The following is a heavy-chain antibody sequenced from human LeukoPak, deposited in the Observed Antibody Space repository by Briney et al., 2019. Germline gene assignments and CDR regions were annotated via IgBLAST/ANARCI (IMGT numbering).Heavy chain of an antibody. D-gene: IGHD5-12*01. CDR1: GFTVSSYA. Sequence: PGGSLRLSCAASGFTVSSYAMSWVRQAPGKGLEWVSSISSSSSYIYYADSVKGRFTISRDNAKNSLYLQMNSLRAEDTAVYYCARNSGYDSVSDYWGQGTLVTVSS. J-gene: IGHJ4*02. CDR2: ISSSSSYI. CDR3: ARNSGYDSVSDY. V-gene: IGHV3-21*01.